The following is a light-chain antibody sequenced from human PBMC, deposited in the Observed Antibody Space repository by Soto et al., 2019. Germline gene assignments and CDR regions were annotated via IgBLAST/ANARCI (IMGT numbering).Light chain of an antibody. Sequence: QSVLTQPASVSGSPGQSITISCTGTSSDVGGYNYVSWYQQHPGKAPKLMIYEVSNRPSGVSNRFSGSKSGNTASLTLSGPQAEDEADYYCSSYTSSSTPVVFGGGTKVTVL. CDR3: SSYTSSSTPVV. CDR1: SSDVGGYNY. V-gene: IGLV2-14*01. CDR2: EVS. J-gene: IGLJ2*01.